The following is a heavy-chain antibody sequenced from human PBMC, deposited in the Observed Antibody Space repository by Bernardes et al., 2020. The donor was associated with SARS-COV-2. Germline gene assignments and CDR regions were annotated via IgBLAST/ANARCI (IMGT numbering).Heavy chain of an antibody. Sequence: SETLSLNCTVSGGSISGYYLSWIRQAPEMRLEWIGYIENRGNTKFNPDLKSRVTISVDTSKNQFSLKVNSVTAADTAMYYCARHGAGEDLSYFDYWGRGTLVTVSS. J-gene: IGHJ4*02. CDR2: IENRGNT. CDR3: ARHGAGEDLSYFDY. D-gene: IGHD3-16*01. V-gene: IGHV4-59*01. CDR1: GGSISGYY.